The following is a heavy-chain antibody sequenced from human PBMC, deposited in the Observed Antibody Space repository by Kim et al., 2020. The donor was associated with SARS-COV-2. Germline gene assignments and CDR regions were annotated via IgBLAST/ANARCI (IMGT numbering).Heavy chain of an antibody. J-gene: IGHJ4*02. D-gene: IGHD3-22*01. CDR3: TKDGSGYSN. V-gene: IGHV3-23*01. Sequence: GDTTYYADSVKGRFTISRDTSKNMLYLQMNSLRAADTAVYYCTKDGSGYSNWGQGTLVTVSS. CDR2: GDTT.